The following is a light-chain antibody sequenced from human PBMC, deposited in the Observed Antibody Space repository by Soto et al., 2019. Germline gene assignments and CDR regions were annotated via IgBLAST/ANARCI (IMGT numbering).Light chain of an antibody. CDR3: QHFNDYYVA. CDR1: QNIYIW. Sequence: DIQMTQSPSTLSASVGDRVTITCRASQNIYIWLAWYQQKPGKAPRVVINKASTLESGVPSRFSGSGLGTEFTLTIDSLQSDDFATYYCQHFNDYYVAFGQGTRVEVK. CDR2: KAS. J-gene: IGKJ1*01. V-gene: IGKV1-5*03.